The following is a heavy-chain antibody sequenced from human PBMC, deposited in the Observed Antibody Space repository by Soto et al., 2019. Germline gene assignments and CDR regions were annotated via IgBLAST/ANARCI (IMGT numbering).Heavy chain of an antibody. D-gene: IGHD2-21*02. CDR1: GFTYSTYT. CDR2: ISYDGNNK. V-gene: IGHV3-30-3*01. Sequence: GGSLRLSCAASGFTYSTYTKHWVRQAPGKGLEWVAVISYDGNNKFYADSVKGRFTISRDSTKQTLYLQMNSLRAEDTAVYYCAREPVAYCGGDCRTFDDWRQGTLGTV. J-gene: IGHJ4*02. CDR3: AREPVAYCGGDCRTFDD.